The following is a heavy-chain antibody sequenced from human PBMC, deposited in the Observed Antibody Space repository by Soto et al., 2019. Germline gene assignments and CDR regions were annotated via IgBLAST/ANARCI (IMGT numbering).Heavy chain of an antibody. Sequence: SVKVSSKASGGTFSSYAISWVRQAPGQGLKWMGGIIPIFGTANYAQKFQGRVTITADESTSTADMELSSLRSEDTAVYYCARETLRIVGATRHYYYYGMDVWGQGTTVTVSS. CDR2: IIPIFGTA. CDR1: GGTFSSYA. CDR3: ARETLRIVGATRHYYYYGMDV. J-gene: IGHJ6*02. V-gene: IGHV1-69*13. D-gene: IGHD1-26*01.